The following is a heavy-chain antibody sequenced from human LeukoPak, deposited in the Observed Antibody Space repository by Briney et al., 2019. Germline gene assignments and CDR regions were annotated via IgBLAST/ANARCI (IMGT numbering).Heavy chain of an antibody. J-gene: IGHJ6*02. D-gene: IGHD1-26*01. V-gene: IGHV3-74*01. Sequence: GGSLRLSCAGSGFTFTTYWMHWVRQAPGKGLVWVSHINSDGSITSYADSVKGRFTISRDNAKNTLYLQMNSLRAEDTAVYYCAKDLLVGSIPLVYGMDVWGQGTTVTVSS. CDR1: GFTFTTYW. CDR3: AKDLLVGSIPLVYGMDV. CDR2: INSDGSIT.